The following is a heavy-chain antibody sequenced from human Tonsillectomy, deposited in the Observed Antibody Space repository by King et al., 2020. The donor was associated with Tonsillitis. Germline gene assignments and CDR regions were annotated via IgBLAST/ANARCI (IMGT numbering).Heavy chain of an antibody. CDR1: GFTFSSYA. Sequence: VQLVESGGRVVQPGRSLRLSCAASGFTFSSYAMHWVRQAPGKGLEWVAVISYDGSNKYYADSVMGRFTVSRDNSKNTPYLQMNSLRAEDTAVYYCARFRDPDAFDSWGQGTMGTLSS. CDR3: ARFRDPDAFDS. J-gene: IGHJ3*01. V-gene: IGHV3-30*04. D-gene: IGHD2-21*02. CDR2: ISYDGSNK.